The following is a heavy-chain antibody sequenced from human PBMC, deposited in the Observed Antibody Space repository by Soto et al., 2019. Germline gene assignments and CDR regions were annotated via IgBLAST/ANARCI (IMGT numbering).Heavy chain of an antibody. J-gene: IGHJ4*02. CDR1: GFTFSSYA. CDR2: ISYDGSNK. CDR3: ARATVKIAARPILDY. V-gene: IGHV3-30-3*01. D-gene: IGHD6-6*01. Sequence: QVQLVESGGGVVQPGRSLRLSCAASGFTFSSYAMHWVRQAPGKGLEWVAVISYDGSNKYYADSVKGRFTISRNNSKNTLYLQMNSLRAEDTAVYYCARATVKIAARPILDYWGQGTLVTVSS.